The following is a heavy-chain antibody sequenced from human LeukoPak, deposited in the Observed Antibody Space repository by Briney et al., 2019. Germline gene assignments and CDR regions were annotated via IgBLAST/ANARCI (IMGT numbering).Heavy chain of an antibody. CDR1: GFTFSSYS. D-gene: IGHD3-22*01. Sequence: GGSLRLSCAASGFTFSSYSMNWVRQAPGKGLEWVSYISSSSSTIYYADSVKGRFTISRDNSKNTLYLQMNSLRAEDTAVYYCAKDPLRKYYYDSSGYSTFDYWGQGTLVTVSS. CDR2: ISSSSSTI. V-gene: IGHV3-48*01. J-gene: IGHJ4*02. CDR3: AKDPLRKYYYDSSGYSTFDY.